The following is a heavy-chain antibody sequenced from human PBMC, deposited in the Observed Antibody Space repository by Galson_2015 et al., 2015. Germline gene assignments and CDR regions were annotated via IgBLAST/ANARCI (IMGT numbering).Heavy chain of an antibody. J-gene: IGHJ6*03. CDR1: GGSISSYY. D-gene: IGHD2-2*01. V-gene: IGHV4-59*01. Sequence: ETLSLTCTVSGGSISSYYWSWIRQPPGKGLEWIGYIYYNGNTNYNPSLKSRVTISEDTSKNQFSLKLSSVTAADTAVYYCASTPLLGYCSSTSCYGLFDYDYMDVWGKGTTVTVSS. CDR2: IYYNGNT. CDR3: ASTPLLGYCSSTSCYGLFDYDYMDV.